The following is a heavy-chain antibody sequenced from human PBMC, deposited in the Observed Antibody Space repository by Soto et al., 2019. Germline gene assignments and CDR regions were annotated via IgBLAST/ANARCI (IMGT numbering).Heavy chain of an antibody. V-gene: IGHV4-31*03. CDR3: ARGKERAQN. J-gene: IGHJ4*02. CDR1: GASISSGDYY. Sequence: QVQLQESGPGLVKPSQTLSLTCTVSGASISSGDYYWSWIRQHPGKGLEWIGYVFYSGGTYYNPSLRSRLTISVDTSKNQFTLKLSSVTAADTAVYYCARGKERAQNWGQGTLVTVSS. CDR2: VFYSGGT. D-gene: IGHD1-1*01.